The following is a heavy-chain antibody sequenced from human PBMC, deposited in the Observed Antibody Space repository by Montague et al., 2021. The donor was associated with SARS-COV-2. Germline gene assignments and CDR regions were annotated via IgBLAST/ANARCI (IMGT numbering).Heavy chain of an antibody. D-gene: IGHD4-11*01. CDR3: ARGITVTNLFYYYYGLDV. CDR1: GGSLDSDDYS. CDR2: VCCSGHT. V-gene: IGHV4-39*01. J-gene: IGHJ6*02. Sequence: SETLSLTCTVSGGSLDSDDYSWGWIRQPPGKGLEWIGNVCCSGHTNYNPSLKGRVTISVDKSQNQFSLKLSSVTDADTAVYYCARGITVTNLFYYYYGLDVWGQGTTVTVSS.